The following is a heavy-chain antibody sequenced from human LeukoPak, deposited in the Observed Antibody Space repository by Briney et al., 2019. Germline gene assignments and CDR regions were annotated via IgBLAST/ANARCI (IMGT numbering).Heavy chain of an antibody. Sequence: GGSLRLSCAASGFTFSSYSMNWVRQAPGKGLEWVSYISSSSSTIYYADSVKGRFTTSRDNAKNSLYLQMNSLRAEDTAVYYCARDEGIAAAGYDYWGQGTLVTVSS. D-gene: IGHD6-13*01. J-gene: IGHJ4*02. CDR1: GFTFSSYS. CDR2: ISSSSSTI. CDR3: ARDEGIAAAGYDY. V-gene: IGHV3-48*04.